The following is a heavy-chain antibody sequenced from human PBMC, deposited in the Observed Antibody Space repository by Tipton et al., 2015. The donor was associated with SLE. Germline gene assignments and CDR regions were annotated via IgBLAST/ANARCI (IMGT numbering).Heavy chain of an antibody. V-gene: IGHV4-34*01. J-gene: IGHJ4*02. CDR1: GGSFSGYY. Sequence: TLSLTCAVYGGSFSGYYWSWIRQPPGKGLEWIGEINHSGSTNYNPSLKSRVTISVDTSKNQLSLKLSSVTAADTAVYYCARGGIAAAGISDGFATPFDYWGQGTLVTVSS. CDR3: ARGGIAAAGISDGFATPFDY. CDR2: INHSGST. D-gene: IGHD6-13*01.